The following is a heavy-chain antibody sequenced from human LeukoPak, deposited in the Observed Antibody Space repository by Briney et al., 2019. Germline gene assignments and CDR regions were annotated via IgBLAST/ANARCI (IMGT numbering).Heavy chain of an antibody. V-gene: IGHV1-46*01. CDR3: ATQYSSSWYDSNWFDP. CDR2: INPSGGST. Sequence: ASVKVSCKASGYTFTSYYMHWVRQAPGQGLEWMGIINPSGGSTSYAQKFQGRVTMTRDMSTSTVYMELSSLRSEDTAVYYCATQYSSSWYDSNWFDPWGQGTLVTVSS. D-gene: IGHD6-13*01. CDR1: GYTFTSYY. J-gene: IGHJ5*02.